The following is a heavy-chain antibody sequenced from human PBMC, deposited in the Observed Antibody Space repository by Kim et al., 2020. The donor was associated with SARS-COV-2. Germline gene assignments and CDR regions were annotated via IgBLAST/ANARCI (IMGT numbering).Heavy chain of an antibody. Sequence: GGSLRLSCAASGFTFSSYAMHWVRQAPGKGLEWVAVISYDGSNKYYADSVKGRFTISRDNSKNTLYLQMNSLRAEDTAVYYCAREGDIVATIVGEKDDAIDIWGQGTMVTVSS. V-gene: IGHV3-30*04. J-gene: IGHJ3*02. CDR3: AREGDIVATIVGEKDDAIDI. CDR1: GFTFSSYA. D-gene: IGHD5-12*01. CDR2: ISYDGSNK.